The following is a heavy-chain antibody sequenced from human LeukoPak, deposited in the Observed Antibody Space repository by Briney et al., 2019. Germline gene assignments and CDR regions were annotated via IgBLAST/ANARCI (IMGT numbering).Heavy chain of an antibody. CDR1: GGSISSGGYY. J-gene: IGHJ5*02. D-gene: IGHD2-2*01. CDR2: IYYSGST. CDR3: ARELWISSCCSNWFDP. V-gene: IGHV4-31*03. Sequence: PSQTLSLTCTVSGGSISSGGYYWSWIRQHPGKGLEWIGYIYYSGSTYYNPSLKSRVTISVDTSKNQFSLKLSSVTAADTAVYYCARELWISSCCSNWFDPWGQGTLVTVSS.